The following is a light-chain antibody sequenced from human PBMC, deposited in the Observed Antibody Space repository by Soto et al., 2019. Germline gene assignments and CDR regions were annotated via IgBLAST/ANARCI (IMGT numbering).Light chain of an antibody. J-gene: IGKJ1*01. CDR2: DAS. CDR3: QQYNGYLWT. CDR1: QSISTW. V-gene: IGKV1-5*01. Sequence: DSQITQSPSTLSASVLDIFTIACRASQSISTWLAWYQQKPGKAPKVLIYDASSLESGVPSRFSGSGSGTEFTLTISSLQPADFATYYCQQYNGYLWTFGQGTKVDIK.